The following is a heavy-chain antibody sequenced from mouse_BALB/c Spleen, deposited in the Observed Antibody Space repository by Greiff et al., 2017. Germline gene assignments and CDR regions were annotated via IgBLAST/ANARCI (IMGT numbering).Heavy chain of an antibody. CDR3: ARAYDYDVYFDV. CDR2: ISNLAYSI. CDR1: GFTFSDYG. D-gene: IGHD2-4*01. V-gene: IGHV5-15*02. Sequence: EVMLVESGGGLVQPGGSRKLSCAASGFTFSDYGMAWVRQAPGKGPEWVAFISNLAYSIYYADTVTGRFTISRENAKNTLYLEMSSLRSEDTAMYYCARAYDYDVYFDVWGAGTTVTVSS. J-gene: IGHJ1*01.